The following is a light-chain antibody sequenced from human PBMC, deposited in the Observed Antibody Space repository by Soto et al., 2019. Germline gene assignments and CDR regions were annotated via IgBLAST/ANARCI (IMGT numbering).Light chain of an antibody. CDR2: DVS. CDR1: SSDVGGYNY. CDR3: HSYTTSSTYV. V-gene: IGLV2-14*01. J-gene: IGLJ1*01. Sequence: QSVLTQPASVSGSPGQSITISCTGTSSDVGGYNYVSWYQQHPGKAPKLMIYDVSNRPSGVSNRFSGSKSGNTASLTISGLQAEDEADYYCHSYTTSSTYVFGTGNKVTV.